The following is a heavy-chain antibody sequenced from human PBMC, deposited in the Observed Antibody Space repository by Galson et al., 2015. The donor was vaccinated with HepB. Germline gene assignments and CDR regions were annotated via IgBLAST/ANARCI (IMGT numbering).Heavy chain of an antibody. CDR3: VRDVDQGGIQWSYYYMDV. V-gene: IGHV3-21*01. CDR1: GFTFSSYS. Sequence: SLRLSCAASGFTFSSYSMNWVRQVPGKGLEWVSSVSSSNSFIHYADSVKGRFIISRDNSKNLLYLRMNSLRAEDTAVYYCVRDVDQGGIQWSYYYMDVWGKGTTVTVSS. D-gene: IGHD3-16*01. J-gene: IGHJ6*03. CDR2: VSSSNSFI.